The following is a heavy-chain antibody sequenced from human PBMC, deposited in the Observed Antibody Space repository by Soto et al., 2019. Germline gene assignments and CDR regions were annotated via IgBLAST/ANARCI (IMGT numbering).Heavy chain of an antibody. CDR3: ARVDLGYCSGGSCPYFDY. V-gene: IGHV4-34*01. CDR2: INHSGST. D-gene: IGHD2-15*01. CDR1: GGSFSGYY. Sequence: SETLSLTCAVYGGSFSGYYWSWIRQPPGKGLEWIGEINHSGSTNYNPSLKSRVTISVDTSKNQFSLKLSSVTAADTAVYYCARVDLGYCSGGSCPYFDYWGQGTLVTVSS. J-gene: IGHJ4*02.